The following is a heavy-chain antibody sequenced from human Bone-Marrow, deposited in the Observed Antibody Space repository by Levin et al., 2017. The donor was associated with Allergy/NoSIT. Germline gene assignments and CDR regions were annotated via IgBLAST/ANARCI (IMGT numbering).Heavy chain of an antibody. Sequence: PGGSLRLSCATSGFTFTNAWMSWVRQAPGKGLEWVGRIKSEFDGGAKDYAAPVKGRFTISRDDSEKTLHLQMDSLKIEDTAIYYCTTEQLLWLEDTEDSLYYYIDVWGKGTTVTVS. CDR3: TTEQLLWLEDTEDSLYYYIDV. CDR2: IKSEFDGGAK. D-gene: IGHD1-1*01. CDR1: GFTFTNAW. V-gene: IGHV3-15*01. J-gene: IGHJ6*03.